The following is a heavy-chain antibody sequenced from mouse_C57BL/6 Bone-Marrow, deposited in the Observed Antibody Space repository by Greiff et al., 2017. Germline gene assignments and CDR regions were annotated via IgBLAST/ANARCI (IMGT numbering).Heavy chain of an antibody. J-gene: IGHJ2*01. CDR1: GFTFSSYA. D-gene: IGHD2-4*01. CDR3: TRELNDYDGVDY. Sequence: EVQGVESGEGLVKPGGSLKLSCAASGFTFSSYAMSWVRQTPEKRLEWVAYISSGGDYIYYADTVKGRFTISRDNARNTLYLQMSSLKSEDTAMYYCTRELNDYDGVDYWGQGTTLTVSA. CDR2: ISSGGDYI. V-gene: IGHV5-9-1*02.